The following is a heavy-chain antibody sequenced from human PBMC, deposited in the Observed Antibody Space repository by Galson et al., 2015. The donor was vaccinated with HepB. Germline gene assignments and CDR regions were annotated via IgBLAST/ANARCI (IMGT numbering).Heavy chain of an antibody. Sequence: SLRLSCAASGFTFSSYAMSWVRQAPGKGLEWVSAISGSGGSTYYADSVKGRFTISRDNSKNTLYLQMNSLRAEDTAVYYCAKGRGHGDKNPYYFDYWGQGTLVTVSS. CDR3: AKGRGHGDKNPYYFDY. J-gene: IGHJ4*02. CDR1: GFTFSSYA. D-gene: IGHD4-17*01. V-gene: IGHV3-23*01. CDR2: ISGSGGST.